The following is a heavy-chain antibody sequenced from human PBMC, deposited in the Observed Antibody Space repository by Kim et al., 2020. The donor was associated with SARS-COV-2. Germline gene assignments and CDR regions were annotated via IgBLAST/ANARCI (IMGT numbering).Heavy chain of an antibody. CDR2: ISGSGGST. CDR3: AKGSGDSSGYYPTYFDY. D-gene: IGHD3-22*01. CDR1: GFTFSSYA. Sequence: GGSLRLSCAASGFTFSSYAMSWVRQAPGKGLEWVSAISGSGGSTYYADSVKGRFTISRDNSKNTLYLQMNSLRAEDTAVYYCAKGSGDSSGYYPTYFDYWGQGTLVTVSS. V-gene: IGHV3-23*01. J-gene: IGHJ4*02.